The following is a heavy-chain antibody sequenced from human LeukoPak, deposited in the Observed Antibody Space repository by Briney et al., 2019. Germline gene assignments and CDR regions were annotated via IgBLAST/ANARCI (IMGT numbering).Heavy chain of an antibody. CDR3: AREGAVFSGGSYYGLGAFDI. CDR1: GFTFSSYA. D-gene: IGHD2-15*01. J-gene: IGHJ3*02. Sequence: PGGSLRLSCAASGFTFSSYAMHWVRQAPGKGLEWVAVISYDGSNKYYADSVKGRFTISRDNAKNSLYLQLNSLRAEDTAVYYCAREGAVFSGGSYYGLGAFDIWGQGTMVTVSS. CDR2: ISYDGSNK. V-gene: IGHV3-30-3*01.